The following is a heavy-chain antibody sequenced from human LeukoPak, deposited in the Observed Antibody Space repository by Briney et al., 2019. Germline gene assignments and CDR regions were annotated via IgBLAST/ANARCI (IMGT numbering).Heavy chain of an antibody. J-gene: IGHJ6*03. CDR1: GGSISSYY. V-gene: IGHV4-4*07. Sequence: SETLSLACTVSGGSISSYYWSWIRQPAGKGLEWIVGIYTSGSTNYNPSLKSRVTMSVDTSKNQFSLKLSSVTAADTAVYYCARAGNPYTGYSSSWYYYYYMDVWGKGTTVTVSS. CDR2: IYTSGST. CDR3: ARAGNPYTGYSSSWYYYYYMDV. D-gene: IGHD6-13*01.